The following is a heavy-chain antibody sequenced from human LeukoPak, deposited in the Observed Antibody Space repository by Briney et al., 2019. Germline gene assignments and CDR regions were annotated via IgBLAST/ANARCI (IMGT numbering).Heavy chain of an antibody. CDR3: ATRVGGSYHY. CDR2: IYVCGTT. V-gene: IGHV4-39*01. J-gene: IGHJ4*02. CDR1: GGSISSSSYF. D-gene: IGHD3-10*01. Sequence: SETLSLTCTVSGGSISSSSYFWGWVRRPPGKVLEWIGIIYVCGTTYYNPSLKSRATISVDTSKNQFSLKLSSVTAADTAVYYCATRVGGSYHYWGQGTLVDVSS.